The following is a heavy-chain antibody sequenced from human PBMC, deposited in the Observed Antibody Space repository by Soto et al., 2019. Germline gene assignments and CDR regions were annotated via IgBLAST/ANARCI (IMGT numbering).Heavy chain of an antibody. J-gene: IGHJ3*02. CDR2: INPNSGGT. CDR3: ARDGIAVAGFNAFDI. V-gene: IGHV1-2*04. CDR1: GYTFTGYY. Sequence: ASVKVSCKASGYTFTGYYMHWLRQAPGQGLEWMGWINPNSGGTNYAQKFQGWVTMTRDTSISTAYMELSRLRSDDTAVYYCARDGIAVAGFNAFDIWGQGTMVTVSS. D-gene: IGHD6-19*01.